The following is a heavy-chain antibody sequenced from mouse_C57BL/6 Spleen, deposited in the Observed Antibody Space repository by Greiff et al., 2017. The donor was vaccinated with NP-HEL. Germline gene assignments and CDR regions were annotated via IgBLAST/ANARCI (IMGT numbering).Heavy chain of an antibody. V-gene: IGHV1-76*01. J-gene: IGHJ3*01. CDR2: IYPGSGNT. CDR1: GYTFTDYY. CDR3: ARGEVVTTEAWFAY. Sequence: QVQLQQSGAELVRPGASVKLSCKASGYTFTDYYINWVKQRPGQGLEWIARIYPGSGNTYYNEKFKGKATLTAEKSSSTAYMQLSGLTSEDSAVYFCARGEVVTTEAWFAYWGQGTLVTVSA. D-gene: IGHD2-2*01.